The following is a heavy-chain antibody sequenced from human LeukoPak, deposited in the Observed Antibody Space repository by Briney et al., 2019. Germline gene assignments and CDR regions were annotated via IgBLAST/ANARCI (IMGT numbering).Heavy chain of an antibody. J-gene: IGHJ4*02. CDR1: GYSISSGYY. D-gene: IGHD2-2*01. CDR2: IYHSGST. CDR3: ARDPDIVVVPAAD. Sequence: SETLSLTCTLSGYSISSGYYWGWIRQPPGKGLEWIGRIYHSGSTYYNPSLKSRVTISVDTSKNQFSLKLSSVTAADTAVYYCARDPDIVVVPAADWGQGTLVTVSS. V-gene: IGHV4-38-2*02.